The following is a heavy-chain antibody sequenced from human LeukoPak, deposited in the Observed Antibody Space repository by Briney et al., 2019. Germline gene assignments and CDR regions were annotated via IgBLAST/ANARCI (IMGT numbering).Heavy chain of an antibody. Sequence: PGGSLRLSCAVSGFNFDDYGMNWVRQAPGKGLEWVSGINWNGGSTGYAGSVKGRFTISRDNAKSSLYLQMHSLRAEDTALYYCARVPYYYGSGSPTYYYYMDVWGKGTTVTVSS. CDR3: ARVPYYYGSGSPTYYYYMDV. J-gene: IGHJ6*03. CDR2: INWNGGST. V-gene: IGHV3-20*04. D-gene: IGHD3-10*01. CDR1: GFNFDDYG.